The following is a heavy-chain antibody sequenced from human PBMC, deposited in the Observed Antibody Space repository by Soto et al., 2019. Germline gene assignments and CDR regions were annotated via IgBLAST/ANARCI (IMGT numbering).Heavy chain of an antibody. V-gene: IGHV1-3*01. D-gene: IGHD1-20*01. CDR3: ARRYKSAGWLET. J-gene: IGHJ5*02. Sequence: QVQLVQSGAEVKKPGASVKVSCKASGYTFATYAIHCVRQAPGEGLEWMGWINPATGNTEYSEKFQDRVTITRDTSATTAYMELRGLRFEDTAVYYCARRYKSAGWLETWCQGTLVTVSS. CDR2: INPATGNT. CDR1: GYTFATYA.